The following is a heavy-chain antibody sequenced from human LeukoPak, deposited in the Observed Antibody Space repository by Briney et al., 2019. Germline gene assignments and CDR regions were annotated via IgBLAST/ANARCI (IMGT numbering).Heavy chain of an antibody. CDR3: ARVPGRGYSYGPDAFDI. V-gene: IGHV1-2*06. Sequence: ASVKVSCKASGYTFTGYYMHWVRQAPGQGLEWMGRINPNSGGTNYAQKFQGRVTMTRDTSISTAYMELSSLRSEDTAVYYCARVPGRGYSYGPDAFDIWGQGTMVTVSS. D-gene: IGHD5-18*01. CDR2: INPNSGGT. J-gene: IGHJ3*02. CDR1: GYTFTGYY.